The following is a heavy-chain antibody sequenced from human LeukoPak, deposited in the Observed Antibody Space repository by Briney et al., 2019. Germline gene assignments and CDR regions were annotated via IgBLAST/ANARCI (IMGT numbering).Heavy chain of an antibody. Sequence: SQTLSLTCTVSGGSISSGSYYWSWIRQPAGKGLEWIGRIYTSGSTNYNPSLKSRVTISVDTSKNQFSLKLSSVTAADTAVYYCARGLYYYDSSGPPPYYYYMDVWGKGTTVTVSS. CDR2: IYTSGST. CDR3: ARGLYYYDSSGPPPYYYYMDV. J-gene: IGHJ6*03. CDR1: GGSISSGSYY. D-gene: IGHD3-22*01. V-gene: IGHV4-61*02.